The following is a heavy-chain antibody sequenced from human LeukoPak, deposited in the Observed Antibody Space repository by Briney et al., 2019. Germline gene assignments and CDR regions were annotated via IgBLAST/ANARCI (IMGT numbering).Heavy chain of an antibody. CDR2: IWYDGSNK. J-gene: IGHJ4*02. Sequence: GGSLILSCAASGFIFSNYDMNWVRQAPGKGLEWVAVIWYDGSNKYYADSVKGRFTISSDSSTKTLYLQMNSLRAEDTAVYYCARGDTHYYGSGSPDHWGQGTLVTVSS. CDR3: ARGDTHYYGSGSPDH. CDR1: GFIFSNYD. D-gene: IGHD3-10*01. V-gene: IGHV3-33*08.